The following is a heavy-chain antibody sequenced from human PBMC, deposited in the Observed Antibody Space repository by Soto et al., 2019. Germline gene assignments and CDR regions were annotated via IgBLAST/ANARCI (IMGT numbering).Heavy chain of an antibody. J-gene: IGHJ4*02. CDR2: IVGADSVKGR. D-gene: IGHD2-21*02. V-gene: IGHV3-23*01. Sequence: EVQLLESGGGLVQPGGSLRLSCAASGFTFTNYAMSWVRQAPGKGLEWVAGIVGADSVKGRFYADSVKGRFTISRDNSKNTLSLQMNSLRDDDTATYYCARLPKGSLVTAWGQGARVTVSS. CDR1: GFTFTNYA. CDR3: ARLPKGSLVTA.